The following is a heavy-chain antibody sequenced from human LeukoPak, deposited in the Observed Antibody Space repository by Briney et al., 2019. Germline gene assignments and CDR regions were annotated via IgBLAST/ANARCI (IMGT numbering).Heavy chain of an antibody. J-gene: IGHJ3*02. CDR3: ASIGVEPDAFDI. CDR2: IIPIFGTA. CDR1: GGTFSSYA. Sequence: ASVKVSCKASGGTFSSYAISWVRQAPGQGLEWMGGIIPIFGTANYAQKFQGRVTITTDESTSTAYMELSSLRSEDTAVYYCASIGVEPDAFDIWGQGTMVTVSS. D-gene: IGHD3-3*01. V-gene: IGHV1-69*05.